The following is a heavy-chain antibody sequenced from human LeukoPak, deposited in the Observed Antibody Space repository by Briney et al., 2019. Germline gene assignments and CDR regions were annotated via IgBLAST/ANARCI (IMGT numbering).Heavy chain of an antibody. CDR2: ISYDASNK. V-gene: IGHV3-30-3*01. Sequence: PGDSLRLSCAASGFTFSNYAMHWVRQAPGKGLEWMAVISYDASNKYYADSVEGRFTISRDKSKNTLFLQMNSLRVQDTAVYYCVRDRVRRIPGTTYFGDYWGQGTLVTVSS. D-gene: IGHD1-20*01. CDR1: GFTFSNYA. J-gene: IGHJ4*02. CDR3: VRDRVRRIPGTTYFGDY.